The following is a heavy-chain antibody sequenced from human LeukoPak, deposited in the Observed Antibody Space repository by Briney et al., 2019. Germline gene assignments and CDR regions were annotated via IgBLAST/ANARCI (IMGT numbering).Heavy chain of an antibody. CDR2: INHSGST. CDR3: ARARYCGSTSCIFDY. CDR1: GGSFSGYY. J-gene: IGHJ4*02. Sequence: ASETLSLTCAVYGGSFSGYYWSWIRQPPGKGLEWIGEINHSGSTNYNPSLKSRVTISVDTSKNQFSLKLSSVTAADTAVYYCARARYCGSTSCIFDYWGQGTLVTVSS. D-gene: IGHD2-2*01. V-gene: IGHV4-34*01.